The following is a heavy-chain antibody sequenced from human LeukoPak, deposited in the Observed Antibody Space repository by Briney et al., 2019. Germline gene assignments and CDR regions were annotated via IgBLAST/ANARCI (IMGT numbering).Heavy chain of an antibody. CDR3: ARPALHHVVLYAFDI. CDR1: GYSFTSYW. J-gene: IGHJ3*02. CDR2: IYPGDSDT. D-gene: IGHD2-15*01. Sequence: GESLKISCKGSGYSFTSYWIGWVRQMPGKGLEWMGIIYPGDSDTRYSPSFQGQVTISADKSISTAYLQWSSLKASDTAMYYCARPALHHVVLYAFDIWGQGTMVTVSS. V-gene: IGHV5-51*01.